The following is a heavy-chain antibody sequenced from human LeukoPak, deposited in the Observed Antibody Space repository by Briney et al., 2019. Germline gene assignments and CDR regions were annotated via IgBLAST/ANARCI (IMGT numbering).Heavy chain of an antibody. CDR1: GFTFSSYA. CDR2: ISYDGSNK. J-gene: IGHJ4*02. CDR3: ARDDFFGGGAGGDFDY. D-gene: IGHD3-16*01. V-gene: IGHV3-30*04. Sequence: PGGSLRLSCAASGFTFSSYAMHWVRQAPGKGLEWVAVISYDGSNKYYADSVKGRFTISRDNAKNSLYLQMNSLRAEDTAVYYCARDDFFGGGAGGDFDYWGQGTLVTVSS.